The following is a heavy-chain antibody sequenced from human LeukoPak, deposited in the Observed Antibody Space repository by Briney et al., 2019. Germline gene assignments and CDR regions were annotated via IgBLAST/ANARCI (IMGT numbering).Heavy chain of an antibody. J-gene: IGHJ4*02. CDR2: INHSGST. D-gene: IGHD2-15*01. CDR3: ARGFKYCSGGSCSSPTDY. Sequence: PSETLSLTCAVYGGSFSGYYWSWIRQPPGKGLEWIGEINHSGSTNYNPSLKSRVTISVDTSKNQFSLKLSSVTAADTAVYYCARGFKYCSGGSCSSPTDYWGQGTLVTVSS. CDR1: GGSFSGYY. V-gene: IGHV4-34*01.